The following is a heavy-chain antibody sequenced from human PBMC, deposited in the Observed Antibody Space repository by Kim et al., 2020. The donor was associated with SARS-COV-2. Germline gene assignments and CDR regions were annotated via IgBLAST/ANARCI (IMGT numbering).Heavy chain of an antibody. CDR1: GFTFFGHA. CDR3: LKGGWGWIWDY. CDR2: IDGSDGTT. Sequence: GGSLRLSCTTSGFTFFGHAMSWVRQAPGKGLEWVSSIDGSDGTTYYVDSVKGRFSISRDDSRNTLYLQMSALRADDTATYYCLKGGWGWIWDYWGQGTLATVSS. J-gene: IGHJ4*02. V-gene: IGHV3-23*01. D-gene: IGHD2-21*01.